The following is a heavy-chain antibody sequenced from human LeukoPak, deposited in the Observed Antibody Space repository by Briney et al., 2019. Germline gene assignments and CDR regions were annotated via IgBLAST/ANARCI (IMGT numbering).Heavy chain of an antibody. J-gene: IGHJ5*02. V-gene: IGHV4-34*01. CDR1: GGSFSGYY. D-gene: IGHD5-12*01. CDR3: ARTSEGGYTLREYNWFDP. CDR2: INHSGST. Sequence: SETLSLTCAVYGGSFSGYYWSWIRQPPGKGLEWIGEINHSGSTNYNPSLKSRVTISVDTSKNQFSLKLSSVTAADTAVYYCARTSEGGYTLREYNWFDPWGQGTLVTVSS.